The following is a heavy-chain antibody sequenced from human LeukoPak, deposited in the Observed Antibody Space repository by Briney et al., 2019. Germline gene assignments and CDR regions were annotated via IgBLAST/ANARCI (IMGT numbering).Heavy chain of an antibody. CDR2: INPNSGVT. V-gene: IGHV1-2*02. CDR1: GYTFTGYY. Sequence: GASVKVSCKASGYTFTGYYMHWVRQAPGQGXXWMGWINPNSGVTNYAQKFQGRVTMTRDTSISTVYMELSRLRSDDTAVYYCARQGALVKGIDYWGQGTLVTVSS. D-gene: IGHD6-13*01. CDR3: ARQGALVKGIDY. J-gene: IGHJ4*02.